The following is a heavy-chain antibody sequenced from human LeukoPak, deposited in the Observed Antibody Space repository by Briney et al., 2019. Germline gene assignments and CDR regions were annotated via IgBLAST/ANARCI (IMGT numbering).Heavy chain of an antibody. CDR2: IFYSGST. CDR3: ARTRRYYYDTPGYFQH. Sequence: SETLSLTCTVSSGSISTSNYYWGWVRQPPGKALEWIGNIFYSGSTYYNPSLKSRVTISVDTSKNQFSLKLSSVTAADTAVYYCARTRRYYYDTPGYFQHWGQGTLVTVSS. J-gene: IGHJ1*01. V-gene: IGHV4-39*07. D-gene: IGHD3-22*01. CDR1: SGSISTSNYY.